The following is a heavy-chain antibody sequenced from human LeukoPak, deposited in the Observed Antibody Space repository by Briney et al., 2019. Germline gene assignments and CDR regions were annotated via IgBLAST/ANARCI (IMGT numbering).Heavy chain of an antibody. Sequence: AGGSLRLSCAASGFTFSLFAMHWVRQALGKGLEWVSAISGSGGATYHADADSVKGRFTISRDNSKNALYLEINNLRAEDTAVYYCAKDGYNYDSSGHFDYWGQGTLVTVSS. V-gene: IGHV3-23*01. CDR2: ISGSGGAT. J-gene: IGHJ4*02. CDR1: GFTFSLFA. CDR3: AKDGYNYDSSGHFDY. D-gene: IGHD3-22*01.